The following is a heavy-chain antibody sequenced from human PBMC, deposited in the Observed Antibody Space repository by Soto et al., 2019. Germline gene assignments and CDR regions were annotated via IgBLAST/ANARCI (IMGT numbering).Heavy chain of an antibody. CDR2: ISAHRGHT. CDR1: GYISGHYG. J-gene: IGHJ4*02. Sequence: QVQLVQSAPELTKPGASVKVSCRVSGYISGHYGISWVRLRPGQGLEWMGWISAHRGHTNYAHKFRGRVTMTTDPSTATVSMELTNLLSDDTAVYFCARDGDLSDQRFCDNWRQGTLVTVSS. CDR3: ARDGDLSDQRFCDN. V-gene: IGHV1-18*01. D-gene: IGHD7-27*01.